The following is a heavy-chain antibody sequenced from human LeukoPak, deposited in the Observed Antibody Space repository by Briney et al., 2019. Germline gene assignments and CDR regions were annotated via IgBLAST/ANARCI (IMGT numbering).Heavy chain of an antibody. CDR2: ISSSSSYI. CDR3: ARDRWGIAARPFDY. V-gene: IGHV3-21*01. J-gene: IGHJ4*02. D-gene: IGHD6-6*01. Sequence: PGGSLRLSCAASGFTFSSYSMNWVRQAPGKGLEWVSSISSSSSYIYYADSVKRRFTISRDNAKNSLYLQMNSLRAEDTAVYYCARDRWGIAARPFDYWGQGTLVTVSS. CDR1: GFTFSSYS.